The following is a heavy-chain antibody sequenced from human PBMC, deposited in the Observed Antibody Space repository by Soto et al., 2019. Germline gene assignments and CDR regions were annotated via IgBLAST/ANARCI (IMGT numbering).Heavy chain of an antibody. V-gene: IGHV4-34*01. D-gene: IGHD3-10*01. Sequence: SETLSLTCAVYGGSFSGYYWSWIRQPPGKGLEWIGEINHSGSTNYNPSLKSRVTISVDTSKNQFSLKLSSVTAADTAVYYCARWMVRGVINPSFDYWGQGTLVTVSS. CDR1: GGSFSGYY. CDR2: INHSGST. J-gene: IGHJ4*02. CDR3: ARWMVRGVINPSFDY.